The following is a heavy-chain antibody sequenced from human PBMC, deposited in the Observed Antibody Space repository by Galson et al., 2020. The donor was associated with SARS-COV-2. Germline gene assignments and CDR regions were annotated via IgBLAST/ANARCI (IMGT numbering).Heavy chain of an antibody. CDR1: GFSFTGSA. J-gene: IGHJ5*02. CDR2: VRSKTNNYAT. CDR3: TTLGYKRRTKGIDP. D-gene: IGHD5-12*01. Sequence: GESLKISCAASGFSFTGSAIHWVRQDSGKGLEWVGRVRSKTNNYATDYAASVKGRFTISRDDSRNTAYLKMSTLKTDDTAVYYCTTLGYKRRTKGIDPWGQGTPVIVSS. V-gene: IGHV3-73*01.